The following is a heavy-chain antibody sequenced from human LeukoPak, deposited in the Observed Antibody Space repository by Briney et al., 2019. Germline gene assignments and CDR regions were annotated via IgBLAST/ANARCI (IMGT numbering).Heavy chain of an antibody. D-gene: IGHD2-8*01. CDR1: GFSFRDYW. Sequence: GGSLRLSCAASGFSFRDYWMSWVRQAPGKGLEWVADMSPDGSDKTYVDSVKGRLTISRDNAKQSLYLQMASLTAEDTAVYYCVTSWCRQQRDYWGQGTLVTVSS. V-gene: IGHV3-7*01. J-gene: IGHJ4*02. CDR3: VTSWCRQQRDY. CDR2: MSPDGSDK.